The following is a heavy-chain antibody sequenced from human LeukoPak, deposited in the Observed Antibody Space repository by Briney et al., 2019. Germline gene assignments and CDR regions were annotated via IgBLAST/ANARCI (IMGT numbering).Heavy chain of an antibody. CDR3: ARVCCYFNLGSSPNWFDP. V-gene: IGHV4-4*07. J-gene: IGHJ5*02. CDR2: IYTSGST. D-gene: IGHD3-10*01. CDR1: GGSISSYY. Sequence: PSETLSLTCTVSGGSISSYYWSWIRQPAGKGLEWIGRIYTSGSTNYNPSLKSRVTMSVDTSKNQFSLKLASVTAADTAVYYCARVCCYFNLGSSPNWFDPWGPGTLVTVSS.